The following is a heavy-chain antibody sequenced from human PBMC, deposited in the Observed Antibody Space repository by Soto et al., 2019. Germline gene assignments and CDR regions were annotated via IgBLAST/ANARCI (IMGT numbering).Heavy chain of an antibody. CDR1: GFTFTSSA. Sequence: SVKVSCKTSGFTFTSSAIQWVRQARGQRLEWIGWIVVGSDNTNYAQKFQERVTITRDLSTNTIYMDLSGLRSEDTAVYYCAASTSFWQNYYYGDMDVWGQGTTVTVSS. CDR3: AASTSFWQNYYYGDMDV. J-gene: IGHJ6*02. V-gene: IGHV1-58*02. CDR2: IVVGSDNT.